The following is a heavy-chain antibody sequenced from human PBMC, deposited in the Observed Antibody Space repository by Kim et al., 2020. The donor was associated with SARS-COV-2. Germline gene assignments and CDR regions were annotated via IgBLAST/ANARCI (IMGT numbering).Heavy chain of an antibody. V-gene: IGHV3-23*01. Sequence: GGSLRLSCAASGFPFSSYAMSWVRQAPGKGLEWVSAISGSGGSTYYADSVKGRFTISRDNSKNTLYLQMNSLRAEDTAVYYCAKGTDIVVVPAATPLYYYYGMDVWGQGTTVTVSS. J-gene: IGHJ6*02. CDR1: GFPFSSYA. CDR3: AKGTDIVVVPAATPLYYYYGMDV. D-gene: IGHD2-2*01. CDR2: ISGSGGST.